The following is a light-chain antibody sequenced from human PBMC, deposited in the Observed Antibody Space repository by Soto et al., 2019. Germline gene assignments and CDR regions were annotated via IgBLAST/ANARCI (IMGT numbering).Light chain of an antibody. CDR2: AAS. J-gene: IGKJ4*01. Sequence: DIQMTQSPSSLSASVGDRDTITCRASQDISNYLAWYQQKPGKVPQVLIFAASTLQSGVPSRFSGSASGTDFTLTISSLQPEDVATAYSEIYNIAPLTSGGGTKV. CDR3: EIYNIAPLT. V-gene: IGKV1-27*01. CDR1: QDISNY.